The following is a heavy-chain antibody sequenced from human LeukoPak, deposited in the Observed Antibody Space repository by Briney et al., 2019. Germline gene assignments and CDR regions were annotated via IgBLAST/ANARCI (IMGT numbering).Heavy chain of an antibody. CDR3: TTKTIFGVVNSVDY. CDR1: GFTFSNAW. CDR2: IKSKTDGGTT. V-gene: IGHV3-15*01. Sequence: GGSLRLSCAASGFTFSNAWMSWVRQAPGKGLEWVGRIKSKTDGGTTDYAAPVKGRFTISRDDSKNTLYLQMNSLKTEDTAVYYCTTKTIFGVVNSVDYWGQGTLVTVSS. D-gene: IGHD3-3*01. J-gene: IGHJ4*02.